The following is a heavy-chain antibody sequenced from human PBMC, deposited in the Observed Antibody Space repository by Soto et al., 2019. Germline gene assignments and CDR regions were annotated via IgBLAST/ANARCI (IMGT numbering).Heavy chain of an antibody. Sequence: QITLKESGPTLVKPTQTLTLTCTFSGFSLSTSVVGVGWIRQPPGKALEWLALIYWDDDKRYSPSLKSRLTITKDTSKHQVVLTMTNMDPVDTATYYCAHVLWFGGYYMDVWGKGTTVTVSS. CDR3: AHVLWFGGYYMDV. J-gene: IGHJ6*03. CDR2: IYWDDDK. CDR1: GFSLSTSVVG. D-gene: IGHD3-10*01. V-gene: IGHV2-5*02.